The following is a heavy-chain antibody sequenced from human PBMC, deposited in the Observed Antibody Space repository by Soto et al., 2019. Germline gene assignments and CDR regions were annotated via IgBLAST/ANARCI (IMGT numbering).Heavy chain of an antibody. CDR2: IIPILGIA. D-gene: IGHD3-22*01. CDR3: AANYYYDSSGYY. Sequence: GASVKVSCKASGGTFSSYTISWVRQAPGQGLEWMGRIIPILGIANYAQKFQGRVTTTEDTSTDTAYMELSSLRSEDTAVYYCAANYYYDSSGYYWGQGTLVTVS. CDR1: GGTFSSYT. J-gene: IGHJ4*02. V-gene: IGHV1-69*02.